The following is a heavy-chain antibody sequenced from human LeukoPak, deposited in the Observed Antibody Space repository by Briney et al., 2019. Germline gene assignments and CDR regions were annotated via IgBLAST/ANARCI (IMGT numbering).Heavy chain of an antibody. V-gene: IGHV4-59*12. D-gene: IGHD3-16*01. J-gene: IGHJ5*02. CDR1: GGSISDFY. CDR3: ARLHALGAEEFDP. Sequence: SETLSLTCTVSGGSISDFYWSWIRQPPGKGLEWIGYIHYTGSINYNPSLNSRITMSVDTPNNQFSLRLTSVTATDTAVYYCARLHALGAEEFDPWGQGALVTVSS. CDR2: IHYTGSI.